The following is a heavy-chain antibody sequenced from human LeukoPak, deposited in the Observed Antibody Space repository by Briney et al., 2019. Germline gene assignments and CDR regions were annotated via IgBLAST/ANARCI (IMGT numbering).Heavy chain of an antibody. Sequence: PGGSLRLSCAASGFTFSNYAMSWVRQAPGKGLEWVSGFSGSGGDTYYAGSVKGRFTISRDNSKNTLSVQVNSLRAEDTAVYYCAKDRSCTNNICHGDFDYWGQGTLVTVSS. CDR3: AKDRSCTNNICHGDFDY. D-gene: IGHD2-8*01. J-gene: IGHJ4*02. V-gene: IGHV3-23*01. CDR2: FSGSGGDT. CDR1: GFTFSNYA.